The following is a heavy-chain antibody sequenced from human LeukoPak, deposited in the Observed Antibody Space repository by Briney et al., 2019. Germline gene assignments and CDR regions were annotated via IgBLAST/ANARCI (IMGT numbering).Heavy chain of an antibody. J-gene: IGHJ3*02. V-gene: IGHV4-59*02. CDR3: ARVRLSGTYLDAFDI. Sequence: KSSETLSLTCTVSGGSVSSYYWSWIRHPPAKGLEWIGYIYYSGSTNYNPSLKSRVTISVDTSKNQFSLKLNSITTADTAVYYCARVRLSGTYLDAFDIWGQGTMVTVSS. D-gene: IGHD1-26*01. CDR1: GGSVSSYY. CDR2: IYYSGST.